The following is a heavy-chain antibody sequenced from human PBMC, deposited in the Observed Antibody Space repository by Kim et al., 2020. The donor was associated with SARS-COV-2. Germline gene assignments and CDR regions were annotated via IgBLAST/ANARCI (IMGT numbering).Heavy chain of an antibody. CDR1: GFTFSSFW. J-gene: IGHJ4*02. Sequence: GGSLRLSCAASGFTFSSFWMTWVRQAPGKGLEWVANIKRDGSEKYYVDSVKGQFTISRDNAKNSLYLQMNSLRAEDTAVYYCARCSGSSCWNFDYWGQGTPVSVSS. D-gene: IGHD2-15*01. CDR2: IKRDGSEK. V-gene: IGHV3-7*01. CDR3: ARCSGSSCWNFDY.